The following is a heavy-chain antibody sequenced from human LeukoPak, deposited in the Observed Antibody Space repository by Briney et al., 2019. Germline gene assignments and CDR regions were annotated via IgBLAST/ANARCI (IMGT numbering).Heavy chain of an antibody. J-gene: IGHJ4*02. V-gene: IGHV3-13*01. Sequence: GGSLRLSCAAAGFTFSTYDKHWVRQVTGKGLEWVSEIGSAGDTYNPGSVKGRFTISRDNAKNSLYLQMNSLRTEDTDVYYCARDPALDYWGQGTLVTVSS. CDR3: ARDPALDY. CDR1: GFTFSTYD. CDR2: IGSAGDT.